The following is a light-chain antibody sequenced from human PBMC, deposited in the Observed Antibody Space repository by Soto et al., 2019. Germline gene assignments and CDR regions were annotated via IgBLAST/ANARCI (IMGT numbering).Light chain of an antibody. CDR1: NIGSKS. J-gene: IGLJ2*01. CDR3: QVWDSSSDHVV. Sequence: SYELTQPPSVSAAPEKTARITCGGNNIGSKSVHWYQQKPGQAPVLVIYYDSDRPSGIPERFSGSNSGNTATLTISRVEAGDEADYYCQVWDSSSDHVVFGGGTKVTV. CDR2: YDS. V-gene: IGLV3-21*04.